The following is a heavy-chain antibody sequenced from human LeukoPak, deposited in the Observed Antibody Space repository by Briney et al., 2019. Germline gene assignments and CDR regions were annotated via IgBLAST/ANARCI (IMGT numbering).Heavy chain of an antibody. CDR2: ISSSSSSYT. Sequence: PGGSLRLSCAASGFTFSDYYMSWIRQAPGKGLEWVSYISSSSSSYTNYADSVKGRFTISRDNAKNSLYLQMNSLRAEDTAVYYCARGGYSGYDWVDYWGQGTLVTVSS. V-gene: IGHV3-11*05. CDR1: GFTFSDYY. CDR3: ARGGYSGYDWVDY. J-gene: IGHJ4*02. D-gene: IGHD5-12*01.